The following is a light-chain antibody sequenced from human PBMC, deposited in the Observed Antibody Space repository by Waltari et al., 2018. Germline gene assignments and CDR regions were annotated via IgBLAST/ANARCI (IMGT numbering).Light chain of an antibody. CDR3: QVWDSNNDHWV. Sequence: SYVVTQAPSVSVAPGTTARITCGGNNIGSKSVNWYRQKPGQAPVLVMYYDKDRPSGIPGRVSGSNSGNTATLIISRVEAGDEADYYCQVWDSNNDHWVFGGGTRLTV. J-gene: IGLJ3*02. CDR2: YDK. V-gene: IGLV3-21*04. CDR1: NIGSKS.